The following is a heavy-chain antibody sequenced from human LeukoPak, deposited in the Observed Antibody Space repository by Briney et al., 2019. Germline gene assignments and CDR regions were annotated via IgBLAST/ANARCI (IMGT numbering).Heavy chain of an antibody. J-gene: IGHJ4*02. CDR1: GGSFSGYY. D-gene: IGHD1-26*01. V-gene: IGHV4-34*01. CDR2: INHSGST. Sequence: PSETLSLTCAVYGGSFSGYYWSWIRQPPGKGLEWIGEINHSGSTNYNPSLKSRVTISVDTSKNQFSLKLSSVTAADTAVYYCARVDPTSGSSPDWGQGTLVTVSS. CDR3: ARVDPTSGSSPD.